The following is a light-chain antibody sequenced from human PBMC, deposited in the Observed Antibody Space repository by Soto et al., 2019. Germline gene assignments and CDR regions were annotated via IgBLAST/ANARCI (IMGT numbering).Light chain of an antibody. CDR3: SSYRNNILV. Sequence: QSALTQSASVSGSPGQWITISCTGTSSDVGGYNYVSWYQQHPGKAPKLLIYEVSNRPSGVSDRFSGSKSGNTASLAISGLQPEDEADYYCSSYRNNILVLGTGTKVTVL. V-gene: IGLV2-14*01. CDR1: SSDVGGYNY. J-gene: IGLJ1*01. CDR2: EVS.